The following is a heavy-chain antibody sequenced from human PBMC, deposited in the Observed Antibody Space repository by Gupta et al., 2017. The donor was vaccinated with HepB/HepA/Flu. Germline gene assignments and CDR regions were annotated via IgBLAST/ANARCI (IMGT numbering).Heavy chain of an antibody. Sequence: EVQLVGSGGGLVKPGGSLRLPCAASGFTFSNAGMTWVRQAPGKGLEWVGRIKGQIHGGTTDYAAPVKGRFTISRDNSKNTLYLQMNSLTTEDTAVYYCTAGVGFSEYDYWDQGTLVTVSS. V-gene: IGHV3-15*01. D-gene: IGHD1-26*01. CDR1: GFTFSNAG. J-gene: IGHJ4*02. CDR2: IKGQIHGGTT. CDR3: TAGVGFSEYDY.